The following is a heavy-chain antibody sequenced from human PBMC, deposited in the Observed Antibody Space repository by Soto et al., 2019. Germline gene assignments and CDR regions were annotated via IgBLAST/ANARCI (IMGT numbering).Heavy chain of an antibody. CDR2: MYNTGST. CDR1: GGSISGYY. D-gene: IGHD2-21*02. Sequence: SETLSLTCTVSGGSISGYYWSWIRQPPGKGLERIGYMYNTGSTVYNPSFKSRVTISVDTSKNQFSLKLNSVTAADTAVYYCARDLWGYCGTDCYPLDVWGQGTTVTVSS. J-gene: IGHJ6*02. CDR3: ARDLWGYCGTDCYPLDV. V-gene: IGHV4-59*01.